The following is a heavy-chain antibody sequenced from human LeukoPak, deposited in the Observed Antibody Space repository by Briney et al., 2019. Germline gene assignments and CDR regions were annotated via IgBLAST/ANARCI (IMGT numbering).Heavy chain of an antibody. V-gene: IGHV1-69*13. D-gene: IGHD6-19*01. CDR2: IIPLFGTA. CDR3: ARSEYSSGWYDRHYYYGMYV. Sequence: SVKVSCKASGGTFSNYAIIWVRQAPGQGLEWMGGIIPLFGTANYAQKFRGRVTITADESTSTAYMELSSLRSEDTAVYYCARSEYSSGWYDRHYYYGMYVWGQETTVTVSS. J-gene: IGHJ6*02. CDR1: GGTFSNYA.